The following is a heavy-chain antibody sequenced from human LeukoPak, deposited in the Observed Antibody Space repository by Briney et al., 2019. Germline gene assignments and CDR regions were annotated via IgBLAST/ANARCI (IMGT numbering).Heavy chain of an antibody. CDR3: ARESDYDSSGPFDY. Sequence: KTSETLSLTCTVSGGSISSIDSYWGWIRQPPGKGLEWIGNIYYTGSPNYNPSLKSRVTISVDTSKNQFSLKLSSVTAADTAVYYCARESDYDSSGPFDYWGQGILVTVSS. D-gene: IGHD3-22*01. V-gene: IGHV4-61*08. J-gene: IGHJ4*02. CDR2: IYYTGSP. CDR1: GGSISSIDSY.